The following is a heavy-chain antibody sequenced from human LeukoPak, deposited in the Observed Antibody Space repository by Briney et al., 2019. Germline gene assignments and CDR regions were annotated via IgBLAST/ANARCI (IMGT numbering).Heavy chain of an antibody. J-gene: IGHJ4*02. Sequence: PSETLSLTCTVSGGSISCSRYYWGWIRQPPGKGLEWIGSIYYSGSTYYNPYLKSRVTISVDTSKNQFSLKLSSVTAADTAVYYCARGMAVTGYYFDYWGQGTLVTVSS. CDR1: GGSISCSRYY. D-gene: IGHD6-19*01. CDR3: ARGMAVTGYYFDY. CDR2: IYYSGST. V-gene: IGHV4-39*01.